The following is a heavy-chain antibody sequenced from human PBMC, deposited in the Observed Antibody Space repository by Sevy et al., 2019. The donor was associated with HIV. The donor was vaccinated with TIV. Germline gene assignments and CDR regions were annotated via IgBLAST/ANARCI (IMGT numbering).Heavy chain of an antibody. D-gene: IGHD3-22*01. Sequence: GGSLRLSCKPSGFTFTSYAMSWVRQAPGKGLEWVSTIYGSGGAIYYADSVKGRFTISRDNSKNTLYLQMNSLRIEDTAVYYCAGGRYDSSGSFDAFDIWGQGTMVTVSS. CDR2: IYGSGGAI. CDR3: AGGRYDSSGSFDAFDI. CDR1: GFTFTSYA. V-gene: IGHV3-23*01. J-gene: IGHJ3*02.